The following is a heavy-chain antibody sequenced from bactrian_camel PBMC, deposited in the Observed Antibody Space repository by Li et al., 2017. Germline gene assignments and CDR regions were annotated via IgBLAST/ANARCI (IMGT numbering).Heavy chain of an antibody. CDR1: GFTFSSYY. CDR2: VHSGGGST. CDR3: ATSV. Sequence: VQLVESGGGLVQPGGSLRLSCAASGFTFSSYYMSWVRQAPGKGLESVSTVHSGGGSTYYADSVKGRFTISRDNAKNTLYLQMNSLKTEDTAVYYCATSVWGQGTQVTVS. J-gene: IGHJ4*01. V-gene: IGHV3S40*01.